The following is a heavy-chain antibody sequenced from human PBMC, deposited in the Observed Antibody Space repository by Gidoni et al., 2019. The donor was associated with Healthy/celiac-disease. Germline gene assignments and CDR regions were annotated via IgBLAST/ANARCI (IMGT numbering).Heavy chain of an antibody. Sequence: QVQLVESGGGVVQPGRSLRLSCAASGFTFSSYGMHWVRQAPGKGLEWVAVIWYDGSNKYYADSVKGRFTISRDNSKNTLYLQMNSLRAEDTAVYYCARDGGYCSGGSCLDYWGQGTLVTVSS. V-gene: IGHV3-33*01. CDR3: ARDGGYCSGGSCLDY. CDR2: IWYDGSNK. CDR1: GFTFSSYG. J-gene: IGHJ4*02. D-gene: IGHD2-15*01.